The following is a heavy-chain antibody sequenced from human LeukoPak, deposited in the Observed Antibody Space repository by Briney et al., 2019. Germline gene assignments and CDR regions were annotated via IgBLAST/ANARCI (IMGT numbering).Heavy chain of an antibody. J-gene: IGHJ4*02. CDR3: ARVGGLRIDY. Sequence: GGSLRLSCAASGFTFSSHAMSWVRQAPGKGLEWVSAISGSGSTIYYADSVKGRFTISRDNAKNSLYLQMNSLRAEDTAVYYCARVGGLRIDYWGQGTLVTVSS. D-gene: IGHD5/OR15-5a*01. V-gene: IGHV3-23*01. CDR1: GFTFSSHA. CDR2: ISGSGSTI.